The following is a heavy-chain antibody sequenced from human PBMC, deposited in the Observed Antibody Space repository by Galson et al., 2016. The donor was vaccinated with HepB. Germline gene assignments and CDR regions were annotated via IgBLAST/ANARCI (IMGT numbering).Heavy chain of an antibody. V-gene: IGHV1-69*13. CDR2: IIPLFVPT. J-gene: IGHJ4*02. D-gene: IGHD1-26*01. CDR1: GGTFNSYA. CDR3: ASGGADRDSGRYSAADY. Sequence: SVKVSCKASGGTFNSYAISWVRQAPGQGLEWMGGIIPLFVPTNYSQKFQGRVTIIADESTSTAYMELSRLRSEDTAVYYCASGGADRDSGRYSAADYWGQGTLVTVSS.